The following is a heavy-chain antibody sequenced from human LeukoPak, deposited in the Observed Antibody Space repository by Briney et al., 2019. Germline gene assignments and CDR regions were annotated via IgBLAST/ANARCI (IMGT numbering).Heavy chain of an antibody. D-gene: IGHD5-18*01. V-gene: IGHV1-24*01. CDR1: GYTLTELS. Sequence: ASVKVSCKVSGYTLTELSMHWVRQAPGKGLEWMGGFDPEDGETIYAQKSQGRVAMTEDTSTDTAYMELSSLRSEDTAVYYCATGGSYGYLFDYWGQGTLVTVSS. J-gene: IGHJ4*02. CDR3: ATGGSYGYLFDY. CDR2: FDPEDGET.